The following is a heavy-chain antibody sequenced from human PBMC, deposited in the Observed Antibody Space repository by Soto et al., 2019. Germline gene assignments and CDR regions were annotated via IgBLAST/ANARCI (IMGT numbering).Heavy chain of an antibody. Sequence: GGSLRLSCAASGFTFSSYAMHWVRQAPGKGLEWVAVISYDGSNKYYADSVKGRFTISRDNSKNTLYLQMNSLRAEDTAVYYCARDIVVVPAVTYYYYGMDVWGQGTTVTVSS. J-gene: IGHJ6*02. V-gene: IGHV3-30-3*01. CDR1: GFTFSSYA. CDR3: ARDIVVVPAVTYYYYGMDV. D-gene: IGHD2-2*01. CDR2: ISYDGSNK.